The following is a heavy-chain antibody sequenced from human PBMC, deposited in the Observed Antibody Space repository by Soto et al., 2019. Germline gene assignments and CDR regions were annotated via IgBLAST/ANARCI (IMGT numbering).Heavy chain of an antibody. V-gene: IGHV1-18*01. CDR2: ISADNGNT. J-gene: IGHJ5*02. CDR1: GYTFTSYG. Sequence: QVQLVQSGAEVKKPGASVKVSCKASGYTFTSYGISWVRQAPGQGLEWMGWISADNGNTNYAQKLQGRVTMTTDTSTSTADMELRSLRAADTALYYCARDAPTSYYDWWTDNWFDPWGQGTLVTVSS. CDR3: ARDAPTSYYDWWTDNWFDP. D-gene: IGHD3-3*01.